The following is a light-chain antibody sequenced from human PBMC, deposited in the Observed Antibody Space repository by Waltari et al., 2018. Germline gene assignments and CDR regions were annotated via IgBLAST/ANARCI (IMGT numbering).Light chain of an antibody. J-gene: IGKJ1*01. V-gene: IGKV3-20*01. CDR2: GAS. CDR1: QSVSSSY. Sequence: EIVLTQSPGTLSVSPGERATLSCRASQSVSSSYLAWYQQKPGQAPRLLIYGASSRATGIPDRFSGSGSGTACTLTISRLEPEDFAVYYCQQYGDSPWTFGQGTKVEIK. CDR3: QQYGDSPWT.